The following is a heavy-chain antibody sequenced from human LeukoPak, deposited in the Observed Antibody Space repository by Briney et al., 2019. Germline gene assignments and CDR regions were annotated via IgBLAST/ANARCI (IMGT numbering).Heavy chain of an antibody. CDR1: GFSFSRYE. J-gene: IGHJ4*02. CDR2: INHSGST. V-gene: IGHV4-34*01. Sequence: GSLRLSCAASGFSFSRYEMNWVRQPPGKGLEWIGEINHSGSTNYNPSLKSRVTISVDTSKNQFSLKLSSVTAADTAVYYCARGLVGARYFDYWGQGTLVTVSS. D-gene: IGHD1-26*01. CDR3: ARGLVGARYFDY.